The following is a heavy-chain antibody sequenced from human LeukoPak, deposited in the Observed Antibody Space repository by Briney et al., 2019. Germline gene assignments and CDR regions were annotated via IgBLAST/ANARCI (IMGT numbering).Heavy chain of an antibody. Sequence: APVKVSCKASGYTFTIYYIHWVRQAPGQGLEWMGLINPSGGSTNYAQKFQGRVTMTRDTSTSTVYMELSSLRSEDTAVYYCARVFDTYYMDVWGKGTTVTVSS. J-gene: IGHJ6*03. CDR3: ARVFDTYYMDV. CDR1: GYTFTIYY. V-gene: IGHV1-46*01. CDR2: INPSGGST.